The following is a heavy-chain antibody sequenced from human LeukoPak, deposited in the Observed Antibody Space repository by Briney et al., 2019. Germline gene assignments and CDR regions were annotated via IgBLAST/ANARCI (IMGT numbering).Heavy chain of an antibody. CDR2: VDGGGGGT. D-gene: IGHD6-13*01. J-gene: IGHJ4*02. Sequence: PGGSLRLSCAASGFTFSNYAMYWVRQAPGRGLEWVSSVDGGGGGTYYADSVKGRFTISRDNSKDTLYLQMNGLRAEDTSVYFCAKQSAGSAAWYSLHYDFWGQGTLVTVS. CDR3: AKQSAGSAAWYSLHYDF. V-gene: IGHV3-23*01. CDR1: GFTFSNYA.